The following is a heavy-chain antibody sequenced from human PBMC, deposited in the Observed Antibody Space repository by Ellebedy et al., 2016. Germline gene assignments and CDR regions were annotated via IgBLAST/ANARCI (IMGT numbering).Heavy chain of an antibody. CDR2: INSDGSST. D-gene: IGHD1-14*01. J-gene: IGHJ6*02. V-gene: IGHV3-74*01. CDR1: GFTFSSYW. CDR3: ARDLGWVGNHYYYGMDV. Sequence: GESLKISCAASGFTFSSYWMHWVRQAPGKGLVWVSRINSDGSSTSYADSVKGRFTISRDNAKNTLYLQMNSLRAEDTAVYYCARDLGWVGNHYYYGMDVWGQGTTVTVSS.